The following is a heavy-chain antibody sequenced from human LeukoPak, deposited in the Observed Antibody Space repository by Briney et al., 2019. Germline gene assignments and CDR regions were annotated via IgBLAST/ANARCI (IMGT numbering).Heavy chain of an antibody. J-gene: IGHJ4*02. D-gene: IGHD5-12*01. CDR1: GFTFSSYA. CDR2: ISGSGGST. Sequence: PGGSLRLSCAASGFTFSSYAMSWVRQAPGKGLEWVSAISGSGGSTYYADSVKGRFTISRDNSKNPLYLQMNSLRAEDTAVYYCANHHILATIYFDSWGQGTLVTVSS. CDR3: ANHHILATIYFDS. V-gene: IGHV3-23*01.